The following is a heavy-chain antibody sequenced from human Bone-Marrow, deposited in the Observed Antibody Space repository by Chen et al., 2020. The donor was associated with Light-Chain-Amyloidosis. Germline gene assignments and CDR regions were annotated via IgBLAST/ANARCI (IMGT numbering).Heavy chain of an antibody. V-gene: IGHV1-69*01. CDR2: VIPILDTP. D-gene: IGHD2-15*01. CDR1: GGTFSSFP. Sequence: QVQLVQSGAEVKKPGSSVNVSCRTSGGTFSSFPIIWVRQAPGQGLEWVGGVIPILDTPTDAQKFQVRVTITADDSTITAYMELRSLTSEDTAVYFCARVPRVLAAHALDIWGQGTIVSVSS. J-gene: IGHJ3*02. CDR3: ARVPRVLAAHALDI.